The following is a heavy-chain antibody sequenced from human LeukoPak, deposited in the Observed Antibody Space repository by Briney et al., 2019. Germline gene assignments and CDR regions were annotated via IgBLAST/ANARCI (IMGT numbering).Heavy chain of an antibody. CDR3: ARDLRSSGWYGGGY. Sequence: PGGSLRLSCAASGFTFSSYGMHWVRQAPGKGLEWVAVIWYDGSNKYYADSVKGRFTISRDNSKNTLYLQMNSLRAEDTAVYYCARDLRSSGWYGGGYWGQGTLVTVSS. CDR2: IWYDGSNK. V-gene: IGHV3-33*01. D-gene: IGHD6-19*01. CDR1: GFTFSSYG. J-gene: IGHJ4*02.